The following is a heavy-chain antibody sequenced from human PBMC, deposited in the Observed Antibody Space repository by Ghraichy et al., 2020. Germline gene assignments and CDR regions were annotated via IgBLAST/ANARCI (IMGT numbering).Heavy chain of an antibody. J-gene: IGHJ4*02. CDR2: INHSGST. D-gene: IGHD1-26*01. CDR3: ARGPLSEDGAQYYFDY. V-gene: IGHV4-34*01. Sequence: SETLSLTCAVYGGSFSGYYWSWIRQPPGKGLEWIGEINHSGSTNYNPSLKSRVTISVDTSKNQFSLKLSSVTAADTAVFYCARGPLSEDGAQYYFDYWGQGTLVTVSS. CDR1: GGSFSGYY.